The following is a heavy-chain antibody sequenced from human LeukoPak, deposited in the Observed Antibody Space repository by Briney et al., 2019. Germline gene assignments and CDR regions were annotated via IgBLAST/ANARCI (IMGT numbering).Heavy chain of an antibody. J-gene: IGHJ6*02. V-gene: IGHV1-69*13. CDR2: IIPIFGTA. CDR3: ARVLERRLDYYYGMDV. D-gene: IGHD1-1*01. Sequence: ASVKVSVKASGGTFSSYAISWVRQAPGQGLEWMVGIIPIFGTANYAQKFQGRVTITADESTSTAYMELSSLRSEDTAVYYCARVLERRLDYYYGMDVWGQGTTVTVSS. CDR1: GGTFSSYA.